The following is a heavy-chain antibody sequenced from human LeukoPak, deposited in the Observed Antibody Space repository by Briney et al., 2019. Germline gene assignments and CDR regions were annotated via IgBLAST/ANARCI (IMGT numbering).Heavy chain of an antibody. CDR2: INPNSGGT. CDR3: ARDPYYYDSSGYYDAFDI. Sequence: GASVKVSCKASGYTFTGYYMHWVRQAPGQGLEWMGRINPNSGGTNYAQKFQGRVTMTRDTSISTAYMELSRLRSDDTAVYYCARDPYYYDSSGYYDAFDIWGQGTMVTVSS. V-gene: IGHV1-2*06. CDR1: GYTFTGYY. D-gene: IGHD3-22*01. J-gene: IGHJ3*02.